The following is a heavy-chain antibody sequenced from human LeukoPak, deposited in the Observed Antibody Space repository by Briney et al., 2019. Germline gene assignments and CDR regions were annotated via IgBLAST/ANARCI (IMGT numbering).Heavy chain of an antibody. CDR1: GGSISSCGYS. D-gene: IGHD4-23*01. CDR3: ARGLRWFDY. CDR2: IYHSGST. Sequence: PSQTLPLTCAVSGGSISSCGYSWSWIRQPPGKGLEWIGYIYHSGSTYYNPSLKSRVTISVDRSKNQFSLKLSSVTAADTAVYYCARGLRWFDYWGQGALVTVSS. V-gene: IGHV4-30-2*01. J-gene: IGHJ4*02.